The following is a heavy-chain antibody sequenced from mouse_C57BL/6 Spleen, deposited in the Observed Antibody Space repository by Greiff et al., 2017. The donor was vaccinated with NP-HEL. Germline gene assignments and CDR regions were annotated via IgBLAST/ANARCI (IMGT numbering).Heavy chain of an antibody. D-gene: IGHD2-3*01. CDR1: GYTFTSYW. CDR3: ASLDDGYYALAMDY. Sequence: QVQLQQPGTELVKPGASVKLSCKASGYTFTSYWMHWLKQRPGQGLEWIGNINPSNGGTNYNEKFKSNATLTVDKSSSTAYMQLSSLTSEDSAVYYWASLDDGYYALAMDYWGQGTSVTVSS. V-gene: IGHV1-53*01. CDR2: INPSNGGT. J-gene: IGHJ4*01.